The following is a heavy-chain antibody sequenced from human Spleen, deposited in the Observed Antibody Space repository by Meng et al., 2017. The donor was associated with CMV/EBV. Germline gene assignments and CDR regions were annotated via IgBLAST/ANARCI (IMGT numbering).Heavy chain of an antibody. CDR1: GDTVSSSSAA. D-gene: IGHD3-10*01. V-gene: IGHV6-1*01. CDR3: AVVRGDGVGYYNGMDG. Sequence: SETLSLTCAISGDTVSSSSAAWHWIRQSPSRGLEWLGRTFYRSKWYHDYPVSVKSRVSITADTAKNQFSLQLNSVTPEDTAVYYCAVVRGDGVGYYNGMDGWGQGTTVTVSS. CDR2: TFYRSKWYH. J-gene: IGHJ6*02.